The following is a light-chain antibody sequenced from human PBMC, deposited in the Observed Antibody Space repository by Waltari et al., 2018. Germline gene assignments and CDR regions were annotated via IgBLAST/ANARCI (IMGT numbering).Light chain of an antibody. V-gene: IGLV2-11*01. CDR2: DVT. J-gene: IGLJ1*01. Sequence: QSALTQHRSVSGPPGQSVTISSTRTSPDVGSSQYVSWFQQLPGNAPKLLIYDVTERPPGVPDRFSGSKSANTASLTISGLQAEDEADYYCCSYVDTYTYVFGPGTRVIVL. CDR1: SPDVGSSQY. CDR3: CSYVDTYTYV.